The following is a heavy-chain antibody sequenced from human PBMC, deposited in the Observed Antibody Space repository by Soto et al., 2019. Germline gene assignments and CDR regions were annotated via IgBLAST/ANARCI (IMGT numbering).Heavy chain of an antibody. CDR1: GGPISSYY. V-gene: IGHV4-59*08. CDR3: ARRWGSVFDF. Sequence: PSETLSLTCTVSGGPISSYYWSWIRQPPGKGLEWIGYIYYSGSTNYNPSLKSRVTISVDTSKNQFSLKLSSVTAADTAVYYCARRWGSVFDFWGQGTLVTVSS. CDR2: IYYSGST. J-gene: IGHJ4*02. D-gene: IGHD3-10*01.